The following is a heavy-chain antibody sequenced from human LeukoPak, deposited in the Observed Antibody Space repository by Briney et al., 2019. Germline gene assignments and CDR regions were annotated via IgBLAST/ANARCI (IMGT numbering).Heavy chain of an antibody. V-gene: IGHV1-69*05. CDR1: GGTLSSYA. D-gene: IGHD5-24*01. Sequence: SVKVSCKASGGTLSSYAISWVRQAPGQGLEWMGRIIPIFGTANYAQKFQGRVTITTDESTSTAYMELSSLRSEDTAVYYCARARTEIWFDPWGQGTLVTVSS. CDR3: ARARTEIWFDP. CDR2: IIPIFGTA. J-gene: IGHJ5*02.